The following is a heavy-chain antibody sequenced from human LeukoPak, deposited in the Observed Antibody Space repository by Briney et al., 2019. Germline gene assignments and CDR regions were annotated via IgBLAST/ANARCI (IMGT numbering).Heavy chain of an antibody. Sequence: SVKVSCKASGGTFSSYAISWVRQAPGQGLEWMGGIIPIFGTANYAQKFQGRVTITADESTSTAYMELSSLRSEDTAVYYCARGTSRTPYDILTGYYHLTLPFDYWGQGTLVTVSS. D-gene: IGHD3-9*01. CDR3: ARGTSRTPYDILTGYYHLTLPFDY. J-gene: IGHJ4*02. CDR2: IIPIFGTA. CDR1: GGTFSSYA. V-gene: IGHV1-69*13.